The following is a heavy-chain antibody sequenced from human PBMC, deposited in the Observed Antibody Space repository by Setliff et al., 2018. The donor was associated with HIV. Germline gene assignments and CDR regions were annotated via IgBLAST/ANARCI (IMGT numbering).Heavy chain of an antibody. CDR2: INQDGSEK. Sequence: PGGSLRLSCAASGFTFSSYWMSWVRQAPGKGLEWVANINQDGSEKYYVDSVKGRFTISRDNAGASLFLQMNSLRAEDTAIYYCVRDTTSGWMLTSWGQGTLVTVSS. D-gene: IGHD6-25*01. CDR1: GFTFSSYW. CDR3: VRDTTSGWMLTS. V-gene: IGHV3-7*01. J-gene: IGHJ4*02.